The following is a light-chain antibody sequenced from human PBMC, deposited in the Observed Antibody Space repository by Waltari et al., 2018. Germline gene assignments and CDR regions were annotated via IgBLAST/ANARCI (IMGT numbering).Light chain of an antibody. V-gene: IGKV1-39*01. CDR3: QESYSFTRT. CDR2: AAS. CDR1: TTISRY. Sequence: DIQMTQSPSSLSASVGDRVTITCRASTTISRYLNWYQQKPGKAPTLLISAASSLQSGVPSRFSGSGSWRDFTLIITSLQPEDFATYYCQESYSFTRTFGQGTKVEIK. J-gene: IGKJ1*01.